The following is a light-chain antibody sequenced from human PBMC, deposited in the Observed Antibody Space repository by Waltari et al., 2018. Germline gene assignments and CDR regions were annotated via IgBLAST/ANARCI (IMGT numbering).Light chain of an antibody. V-gene: IGKV1-39*01. CDR1: QSISSY. CDR3: QQSYSTLLLT. Sequence: DIQMTQSPSSLSASVGDRVTITCRASQSISSYLNWYQQKPGKAPKLLIYAASSLQSGGPSRFSGSGSGTDFTLTISSLQPEDFATYYCQQSYSTLLLTFGPGTKVDIK. J-gene: IGKJ3*01. CDR2: AAS.